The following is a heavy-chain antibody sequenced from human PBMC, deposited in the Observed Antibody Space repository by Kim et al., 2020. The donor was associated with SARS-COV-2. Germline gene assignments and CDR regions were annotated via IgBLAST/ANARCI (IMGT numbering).Heavy chain of an antibody. Sequence: GSLRLSCAASGFTFSSYGMHWVRQAPGKGLEWVAVIWYDGSNKYYADSVKGRFTISRDNSKNTLYLQMNSLRAEDTAVYYCAKDFGYGDYVFDYWGQGTLVTVSS. V-gene: IGHV3-33*06. CDR1: GFTFSSYG. CDR3: AKDFGYGDYVFDY. J-gene: IGHJ4*02. CDR2: IWYDGSNK. D-gene: IGHD4-17*01.